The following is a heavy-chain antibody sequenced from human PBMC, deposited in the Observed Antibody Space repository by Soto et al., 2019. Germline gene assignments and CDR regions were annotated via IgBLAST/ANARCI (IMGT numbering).Heavy chain of an antibody. CDR2: IIPIFGTA. V-gene: IGHV1-69*13. J-gene: IGHJ4*02. CDR3: ASEQQLIKKGIYFDY. CDR1: GGTFSSYA. Sequence: VKVSCKASGGTFSSYAISWVRQAPGQGLEWMGGIIPIFGTANYAQKFQGRVTITADESTSTAYMELSSLRSEDTAVYYCASEQQLIKKGIYFDYWGQGTLVTVSS. D-gene: IGHD6-13*01.